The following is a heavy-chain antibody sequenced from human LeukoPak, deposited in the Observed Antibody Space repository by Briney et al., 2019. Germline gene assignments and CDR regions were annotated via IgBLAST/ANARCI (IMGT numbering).Heavy chain of an antibody. J-gene: IGHJ6*02. CDR3: ARGPVEAVYGVSTED. CDR1: GYTFTNYD. CDR2: MNPNSGNT. V-gene: IGHV1-8*01. Sequence: GVSVKVSCKASGYTFTNYDINWVRQATGQGLEWMGWMNPNSGNTGYAQKFQGRVSLTRDTSISTAYMELSSLRSDDTAVYYCARGPVEAVYGVSTEDWGQGTTVTVSS. D-gene: IGHD1-26*01.